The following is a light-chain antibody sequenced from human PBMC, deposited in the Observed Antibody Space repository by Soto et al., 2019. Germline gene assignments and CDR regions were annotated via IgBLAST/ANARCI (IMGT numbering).Light chain of an antibody. J-gene: IGKJ4*01. Sequence: EKVLTQSPATLSVSPGERAPLSSRASQSVSTNLAWYQQKPAQAPRLLIYGASTRATGIPGRFSGGGSGTEFTLTISSLQSADFAVYYCQQYNDWPLTFGGGTKVDI. CDR2: GAS. V-gene: IGKV3-15*01. CDR1: QSVSTN. CDR3: QQYNDWPLT.